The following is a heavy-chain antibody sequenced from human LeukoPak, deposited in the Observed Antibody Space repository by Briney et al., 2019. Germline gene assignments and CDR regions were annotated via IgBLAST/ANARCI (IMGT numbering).Heavy chain of an antibody. CDR2: IMQDGSEK. V-gene: IGHV3-7*01. CDR3: ARAVRLRCSSTSCPHHDAFDI. J-gene: IGHJ3*02. D-gene: IGHD2-2*01. CDR1: GFTFSSYW. Sequence: GSLRLSCAASGFTFSSYWMSWVRQAPGKGLEWVANIMQDGSEKYYVDSVKGRFTISRDNAKNSLYLQMNSLRAEDTAVYYCARAVRLRCSSTSCPHHDAFDIWGQGTMVTVSS.